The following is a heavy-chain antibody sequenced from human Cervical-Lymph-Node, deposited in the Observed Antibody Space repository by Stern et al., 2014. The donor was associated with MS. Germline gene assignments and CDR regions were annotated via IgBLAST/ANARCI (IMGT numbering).Heavy chain of an antibody. Sequence: QVQLVESGGGVVQPGRSQGLSCAASGFTFSAYAMHWVRQAPGKGLEWVAIISSDGNTKSYADSVKGRFTISRDNSKNTLFLQMNSLKIEDTAVYYCARDGRPVWGQGTLVAVSS. CDR2: ISSDGNTK. CDR1: GFTFSAYA. J-gene: IGHJ4*02. CDR3: ARDGRPV. V-gene: IGHV3-30-3*01.